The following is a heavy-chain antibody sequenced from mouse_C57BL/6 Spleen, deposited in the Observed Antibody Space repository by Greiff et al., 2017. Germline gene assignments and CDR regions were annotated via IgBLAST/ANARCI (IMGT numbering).Heavy chain of an antibody. CDR2: ILPGSGST. J-gene: IGHJ3*01. CDR1: GYTFTGYC. V-gene: IGHV1-9*01. CDR3: ASGASYRNYWFDY. Sequence: QVQLQQSGAELVKPGASVTLSCKASGYTFTGYCIDWVKQSPGQGLEWIGVILPGSGSTNYNEKFKGKATFTADQSSNTAYMQLNSLTTEDSAIYYCASGASYRNYWFDYWGQGTPVTVS. D-gene: IGHD2-5*01.